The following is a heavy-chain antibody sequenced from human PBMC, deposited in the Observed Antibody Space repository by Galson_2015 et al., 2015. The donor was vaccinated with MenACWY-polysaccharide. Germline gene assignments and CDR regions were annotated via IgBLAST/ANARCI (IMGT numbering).Heavy chain of an antibody. CDR1: GFTFSNAW. V-gene: IGHV3-15*01. J-gene: IGHJ6*02. CDR3: TTWGRDVY. Sequence: SLRLSCAPSGFTFSNAWMSWVRQAPGKGLEWVGRIKSKYNGGTTDYAAPVKGRFSISRDDSQSTVYLQMNSLRTDDTGIYYCTTWGRDVYWGQGTTVTVSS. D-gene: IGHD5/OR15-5a*01. CDR2: IKSKYNGGTT.